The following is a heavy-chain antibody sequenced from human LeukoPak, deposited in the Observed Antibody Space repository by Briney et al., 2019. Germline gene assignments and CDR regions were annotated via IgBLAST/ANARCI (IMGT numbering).Heavy chain of an antibody. V-gene: IGHV1-8*01. CDR2: MNPNSGNT. Sequence: ASVKVSCKASGYTFTSYDINWVRQATGQGLEWMGWMNPNSGNTGYAQKFQGRVTMTRNTSISTAYMELSSLRSEDTTVYYCARAYDYVWGSYRYPLYYFDDWGQGTLVTVSS. CDR3: ARAYDYVWGSYRYPLYYFDD. CDR1: GYTFTSYD. D-gene: IGHD3-16*02. J-gene: IGHJ4*02.